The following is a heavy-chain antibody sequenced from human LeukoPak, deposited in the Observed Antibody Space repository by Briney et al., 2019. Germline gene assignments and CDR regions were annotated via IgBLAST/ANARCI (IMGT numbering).Heavy chain of an antibody. J-gene: IGHJ4*02. V-gene: IGHV3-53*01. D-gene: IGHD6-13*01. CDR3: AKEGYGSTWNADFDF. CDR2: IYSGGST. CDR1: GFTVSSNY. Sequence: GGSLRLSCAASGFTVSSNYMGWVRQAPGKGLEWVSVIYSGGSTYYADSVKGRLTISRDNSKNTLYLQMNSLRAEDTALYYCAKEGYGSTWNADFDFWGQGTLVTVSS.